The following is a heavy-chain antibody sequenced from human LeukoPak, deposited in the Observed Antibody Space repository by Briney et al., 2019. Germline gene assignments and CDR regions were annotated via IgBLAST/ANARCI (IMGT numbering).Heavy chain of an antibody. Sequence: WVRQAPGKGLEWIGSIYYSGSTYYNPSLKSRVTISVDTSKNQFSLKLSSVTAADTAVYYCARLSTAMSNFDYWGQGTLVTVSS. V-gene: IGHV4-39*07. J-gene: IGHJ4*02. D-gene: IGHD5-18*01. CDR2: IYYSGST. CDR3: ARLSTAMSNFDY.